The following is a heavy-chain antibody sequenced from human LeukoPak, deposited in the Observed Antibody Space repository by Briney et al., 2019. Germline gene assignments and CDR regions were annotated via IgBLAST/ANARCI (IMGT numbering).Heavy chain of an antibody. D-gene: IGHD3-16*01. J-gene: IGHJ3*01. V-gene: IGHV3-23*01. Sequence: GGSLRLSCVGSGFMFSRFGLIWVRQAPGKGLEWVSGIHGNGETAYYGDSVKGRFTISRDNSKSTLYLQMNSLRVEDAAEYFCGRDPNGDYVGAFEFWGQGTKVAVSS. CDR1: GFMFSRFG. CDR3: GRDPNGDYVGAFEF. CDR2: IHGNGETA.